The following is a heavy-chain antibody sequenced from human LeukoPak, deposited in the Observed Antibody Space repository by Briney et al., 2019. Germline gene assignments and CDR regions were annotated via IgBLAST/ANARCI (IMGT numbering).Heavy chain of an antibody. V-gene: IGHV4-59*08. D-gene: IGHD2-21*02. CDR2: IYYSGST. CDR3: AITGLTYCGGDCAGAFDI. Sequence: SETLSLTCTVSGGSISSYYWSWIRQPPGKGLEWIGYIYYSGSTNYNPSLKSRVTISVDTSKNQFSLKLSSVTAADTAVYYCAITGLTYCGGDCAGAFDIRGQGTMVTVSS. J-gene: IGHJ3*02. CDR1: GGSISSYY.